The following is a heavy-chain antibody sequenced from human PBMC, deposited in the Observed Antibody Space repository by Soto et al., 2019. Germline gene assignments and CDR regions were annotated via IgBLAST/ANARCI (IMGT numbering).Heavy chain of an antibody. J-gene: IGHJ6*02. V-gene: IGHV3-30-3*01. CDR1: GFTFSSYA. Sequence: QVQLVESGGGVVQPGRSLRLSCAASGFTFSSYAMHWVRQAPGKGLEWLAVISYDGSNKYHADSVKRRFTISRDNSKNTLYLQMNRLRAEDTAVYYCARDLVDNWNYRSYYGMDVWGQGTTVTVSS. CDR2: ISYDGSNK. CDR3: ARDLVDNWNYRSYYGMDV. D-gene: IGHD1-7*01.